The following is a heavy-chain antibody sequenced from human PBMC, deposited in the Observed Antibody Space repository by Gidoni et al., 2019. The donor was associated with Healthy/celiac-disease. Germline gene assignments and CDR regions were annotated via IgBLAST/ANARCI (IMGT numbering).Heavy chain of an antibody. CDR3: ARGYGDRGDFDY. CDR1: GYTFTSYD. CDR2: VTPNSGYT. Sequence: QVQLVQSGAEVKKPGASVKVSCTASGYTFTSYDINWVRQATGQGLEWMGWVTPNSGYTVYAQKFQGRVTMTRNTSISTAYMELSSLRSEDTAVYYCARGYGDRGDFDYWGQGTLVTVSS. J-gene: IGHJ4*02. D-gene: IGHD4-17*01. V-gene: IGHV1-8*01.